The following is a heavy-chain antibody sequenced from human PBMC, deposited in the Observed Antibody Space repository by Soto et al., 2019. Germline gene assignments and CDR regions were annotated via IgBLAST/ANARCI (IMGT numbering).Heavy chain of an antibody. J-gene: IGHJ6*02. D-gene: IGHD3-22*01. CDR2: ISGIGGST. Sequence: RRLSFAASGFTFSSYAMSWVRQAPWKGLEWVSAISGIGGSTYYADSVKGRFTISRDNSKNTLYLQMNSLRAEDTAVYYCAKAWDYSDSSGYYYSQYYYYDYGMDVWDQGTRITV. CDR1: GFTFSSYA. V-gene: IGHV3-23*01. CDR3: AKAWDYSDSSGYYYSQYYYYDYGMDV.